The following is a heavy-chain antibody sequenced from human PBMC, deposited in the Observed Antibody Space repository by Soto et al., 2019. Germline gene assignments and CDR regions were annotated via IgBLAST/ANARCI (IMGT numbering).Heavy chain of an antibody. Sequence: GGSLRLSCAASGFSFSTYGMHWVRQAPGKGLEWVAFISNDGSNKYYADSVKGRFTISRDNSKNTLYLQMNSLRAEDTAVYYCAKGGRQWLVTSDFNYWGQGA. V-gene: IGHV3-30*18. CDR3: AKGGRQWLVTSDFNY. J-gene: IGHJ4*02. CDR2: ISNDGSNK. D-gene: IGHD6-19*01. CDR1: GFSFSTYG.